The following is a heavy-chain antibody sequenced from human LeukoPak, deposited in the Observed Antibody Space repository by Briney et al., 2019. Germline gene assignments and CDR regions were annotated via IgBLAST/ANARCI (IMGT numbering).Heavy chain of an antibody. D-gene: IGHD3-22*01. CDR2: ISSSSSSYK. V-gene: IGHV3-21*01. CDR1: GFTFSSYS. Sequence: PGGSLRLSCAASGFTFSSYSMNWVRQAPGKGLEWVSSISSSSSSYKYYADSVKGRFTISRDNAKNSLYLQMNGLRAEDTAVYYCARVPSHYYDSRQTQYYFDYWGQGTLVTVSS. J-gene: IGHJ4*02. CDR3: ARVPSHYYDSRQTQYYFDY.